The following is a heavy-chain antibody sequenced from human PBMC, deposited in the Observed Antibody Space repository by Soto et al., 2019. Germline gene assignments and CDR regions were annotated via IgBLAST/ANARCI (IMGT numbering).Heavy chain of an antibody. J-gene: IGHJ6*02. CDR1: GGTCSSYA. CDR2: IIPIFGTA. V-gene: IGHV1-69*12. CDR3: ASRSTGTTGYYYYYGMDV. D-gene: IGHD1-7*01. Sequence: QVQLVQSGAEVKKPGSSVKVSCKAPGGTCSSYAISWVRQAPGQGLEWMGGIIPIFGTANYAQKFQGRVTITADESTSTAYMELSSLRSEDTALYYCASRSTGTTGYYYYYGMDVWGQGTTVTVSS.